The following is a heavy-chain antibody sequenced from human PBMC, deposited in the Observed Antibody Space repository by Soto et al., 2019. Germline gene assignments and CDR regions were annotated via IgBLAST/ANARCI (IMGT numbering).Heavy chain of an antibody. CDR1: GCSVSGRN. CDR2: LYSTGST. D-gene: IGHD3-22*01. CDR3: ARDGSGYDSSGFYLYDAFDI. V-gene: IGHV4-4*07. Sequence: SATLSLGRTFAGCSVSGRNWRWNLQAAGKGLEWIGRLYSTGSTNYNPSLRSRVTMAAGTSRNQFSLTLTSVTAADSAMYYCARDGSGYDSSGFYLYDAFDIWGQGTMVA. J-gene: IGHJ3*02.